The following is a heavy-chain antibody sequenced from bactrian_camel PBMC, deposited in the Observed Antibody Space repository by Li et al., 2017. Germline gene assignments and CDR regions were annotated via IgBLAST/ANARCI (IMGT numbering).Heavy chain of an antibody. J-gene: IGHJ6*01. D-gene: IGHD2*01. Sequence: HVQLVESGGGTVQAGGSLRLSCVVSTYPLFSNCLAWIRQAPEKGEEVVVGSDSDGVVNYAAFAEGRFTYSQDSAKNTAYLQMNSLEPADTAQYYCKTRCTGRSGGYCPCTDDPDGPFRYWGRGTQVTVFS. CDR1: TYPLFSNC. V-gene: IGHV3S6*01. CDR2: SDSDGVV. CDR3: KTRCTGRSGGYCPCTDDPDGPFRY.